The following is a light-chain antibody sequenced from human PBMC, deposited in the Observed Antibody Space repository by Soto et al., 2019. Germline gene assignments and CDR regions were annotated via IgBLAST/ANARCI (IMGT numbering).Light chain of an antibody. CDR1: ISDVGGYNY. J-gene: IGLJ1*01. Sequence: QSALTQPASVSGSPGQSITISCTGTISDVGGYNYVSWYQQHPGKAPKLMIYDVSNRPSGVSNRFSGSKSGNTASLTISGLQAEDEADSYCSSYTSSSTYVFGPGTKVTVL. CDR3: SSYTSSSTYV. V-gene: IGLV2-14*03. CDR2: DVS.